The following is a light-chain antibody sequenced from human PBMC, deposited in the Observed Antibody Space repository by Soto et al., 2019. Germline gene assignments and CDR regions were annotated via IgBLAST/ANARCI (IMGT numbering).Light chain of an antibody. CDR2: AAS. CDR3: QQSYSTPLT. V-gene: IGKV1-39*01. J-gene: IGKJ4*01. Sequence: DIQMTQCPSSLSASVGDRVTITCRASQSISSYLNWYQQKPGKAPKLLIYAASSLQSGVPSRFSGSGSGTDFTLTISSLQPEDFATYYCQQSYSTPLTFGGGTKVDIK. CDR1: QSISSY.